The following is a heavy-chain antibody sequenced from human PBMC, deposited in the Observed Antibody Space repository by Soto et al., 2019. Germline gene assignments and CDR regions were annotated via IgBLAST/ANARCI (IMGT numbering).Heavy chain of an antibody. V-gene: IGHV4-34*01. CDR3: ARGLGSLTGTTLDYYCMDV. D-gene: IGHD1-20*01. CDR1: GGSFSGYY. Sequence: PSETLSLTCAVYGGSFSGYYWSWIRQPPGKGLEWIGEINHSGSTNYNPSLKSRVTISVDTSKNQFSLKLSSVTAADTAVYYCARGLGSLTGTTLDYYCMDVWGQGTTVTVSS. J-gene: IGHJ6*02. CDR2: INHSGST.